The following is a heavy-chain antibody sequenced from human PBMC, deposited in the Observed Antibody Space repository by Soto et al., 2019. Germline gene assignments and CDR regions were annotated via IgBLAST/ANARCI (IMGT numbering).Heavy chain of an antibody. Sequence: GASVKVSCKASGYTFTSYYMYWVRQAPGQGLEWMGIINPSGGSTSYAQKFQGRVTMTRDTSTSTVYMELSSLRSEDTAVYYCARDEGYCSGGSCNWFDPWGQGTLVTVSS. V-gene: IGHV1-46*01. CDR3: ARDEGYCSGGSCNWFDP. CDR1: GYTFTSYY. J-gene: IGHJ5*02. D-gene: IGHD2-15*01. CDR2: INPSGGST.